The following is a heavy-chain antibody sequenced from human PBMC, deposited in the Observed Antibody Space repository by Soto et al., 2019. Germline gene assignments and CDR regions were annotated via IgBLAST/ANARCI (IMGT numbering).Heavy chain of an antibody. Sequence: ASVKVSCKISGHTLTEFSIHWVRQAPGQGLEWMGGFDPEGGGTIYAQKWHGRVTVTEDTATDTSYMELSVLKSDDAAIYYCATAPALGGAMITNINLDFWGQGTTVTVSS. CDR2: FDPEGGGT. D-gene: IGHD3-16*01. V-gene: IGHV1-24*01. CDR3: ATAPALGGAMITNINLDF. CDR1: GHTLTEFS. J-gene: IGHJ4*02.